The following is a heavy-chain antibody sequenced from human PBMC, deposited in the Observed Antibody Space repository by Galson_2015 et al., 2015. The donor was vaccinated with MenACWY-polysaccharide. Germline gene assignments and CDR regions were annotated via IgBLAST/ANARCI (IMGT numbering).Heavy chain of an antibody. Sequence: SLRLSCAVSGFTFGNYWMTWVRQASGKGLEWVANINEDEREKYHLDSVKGRFTISRDDAKNSLYLQMNSLRAEDTAVYYCARGVYSLDSWGQGTLVTVSS. CDR3: ARGVYSLDS. CDR2: INEDEREK. CDR1: GFTFGNYW. V-gene: IGHV3-7*01. J-gene: IGHJ4*02. D-gene: IGHD4-11*01.